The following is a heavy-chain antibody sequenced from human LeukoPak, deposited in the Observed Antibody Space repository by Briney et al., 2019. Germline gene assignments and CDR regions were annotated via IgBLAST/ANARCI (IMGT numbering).Heavy chain of an antibody. Sequence: GESLKISCKGSGYSFTSYWIGWVRQMPGKGLEWMGIIYPGDSDTRYSPSFQGQVTISADKSISTAYLQWSSLKASDTAMYYCATQNYDILTGYSHWFDPWGQGTLVTVSS. D-gene: IGHD3-9*01. CDR1: GYSFTSYW. CDR2: IYPGDSDT. V-gene: IGHV5-51*01. CDR3: ATQNYDILTGYSHWFDP. J-gene: IGHJ5*02.